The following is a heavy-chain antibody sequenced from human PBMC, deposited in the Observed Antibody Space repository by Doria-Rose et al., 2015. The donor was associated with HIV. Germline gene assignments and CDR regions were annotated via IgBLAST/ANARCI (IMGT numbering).Heavy chain of an antibody. CDR1: GVSHSSPGMG. J-gene: IGHJ4*02. CDR3: ARIKSSRWYHKYYFDF. CDR2: IFSDDER. V-gene: IGHV2-26*01. D-gene: IGHD6-13*01. Sequence: QITLKESGPVLVKPTATLTLTCTVSGVSHSSPGMGVSWIRQPPGKALEWLANIFSDDERSYKTSLKSRLTISRGTSKSQVVLTMTDMDPVDTATYYCARIKSSRWYHKYYFDFWGQGTLVIVSA.